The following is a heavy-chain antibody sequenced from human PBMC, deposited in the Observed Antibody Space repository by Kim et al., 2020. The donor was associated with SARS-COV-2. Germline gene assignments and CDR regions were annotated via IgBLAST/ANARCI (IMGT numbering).Heavy chain of an antibody. J-gene: IGHJ3*02. D-gene: IGHD3-3*01. V-gene: IGHV5-51*01. CDR2: IYPGDSDT. CDR1: GYSFTSYW. CDR3: ARQAAYYDFWSGYPFDI. Sequence: GESLKISCKGSGYSFTSYWIGWVRQMPGKGLEWMGIIYPGDSDTRYSPSFQGQVTISADKSISTAYLQWSSLKASDTAMYYCARQAAYYDFWSGYPFDIWGQGTMVTVSS.